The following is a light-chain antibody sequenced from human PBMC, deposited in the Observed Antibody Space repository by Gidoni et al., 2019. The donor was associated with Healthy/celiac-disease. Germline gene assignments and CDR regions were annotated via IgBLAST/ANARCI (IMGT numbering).Light chain of an antibody. CDR1: QRISSY. CDR3: QQYYSYPWT. CDR2: AAS. Sequence: AIRITQSPSSLSASTGDRVTITCRSSQRISSYLAWYQQNPGKAPKLRIYAASTLQSGVPSRFSGSGSGTDFTLTISCLQAEDFATYYCQQYYSYPWTFGQGTKVEIK. J-gene: IGKJ1*01. V-gene: IGKV1-8*01.